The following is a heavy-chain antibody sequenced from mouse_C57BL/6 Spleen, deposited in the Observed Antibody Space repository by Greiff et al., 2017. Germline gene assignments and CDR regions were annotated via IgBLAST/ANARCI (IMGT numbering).Heavy chain of an antibody. CDR1: GYTFTDYY. J-gene: IGHJ3*01. CDR3: ARGSCGSNSFAY. Sequence: EVQLQQSGPELVKPGASVKISCKASGYTFTDYYMNWVKQSHGKSLEWIGDINPNHGGTSCNQKFKGKATLTVDTSSSTAYMALRRLTSEDSAVYYWARGSCGSNSFAYWGQGTLVTVSA. CDR2: INPNHGGT. D-gene: IGHD1-1*01. V-gene: IGHV1-26*01.